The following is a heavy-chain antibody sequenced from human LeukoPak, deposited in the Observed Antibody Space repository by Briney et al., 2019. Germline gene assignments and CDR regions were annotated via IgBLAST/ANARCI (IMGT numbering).Heavy chain of an antibody. Sequence: GASVKVSCKASGYTFTGYYMHWVRQAPGQGLEWMGRINPNSGGTNYARKFQGRVTMTRDTSISTAYMELSRLRSDDTAVYYCARERYYGSGSYYNRWGQGTLVTVSS. CDR2: INPNSGGT. D-gene: IGHD3-10*01. CDR3: ARERYYGSGSYYNR. CDR1: GYTFTGYY. J-gene: IGHJ4*02. V-gene: IGHV1-2*06.